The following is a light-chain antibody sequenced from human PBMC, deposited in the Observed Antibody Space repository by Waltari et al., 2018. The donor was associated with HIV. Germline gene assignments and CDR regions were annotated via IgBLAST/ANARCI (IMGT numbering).Light chain of an antibody. Sequence: SSELTQDPAVSVALGQTVRITCQGNSLRNYYASWYQQKPGQAPLLVVYGNDNRPSGIPDRFSGSSSGNTASLTITGAQAEDEADYYCNSRDNNGHHLVFAPGTTVTVL. J-gene: IGLJ1*01. CDR1: SLRNYY. CDR2: GND. CDR3: NSRDNNGHHLV. V-gene: IGLV3-19*01.